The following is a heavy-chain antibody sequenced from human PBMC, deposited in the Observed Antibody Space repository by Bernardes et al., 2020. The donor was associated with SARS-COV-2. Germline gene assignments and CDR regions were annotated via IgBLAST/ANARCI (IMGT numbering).Heavy chain of an antibody. V-gene: IGHV3-21*01. J-gene: IGHJ5*02. CDR3: AREQYYYDSSGYLGVNWFDP. Sequence: SLRLSCAASGVPFSSYRINWVRQSPGKGLEWVSSISSSSSYIYYADSVKGRFTISRDNAKNSLYLQMNSLRAEDTAVYYCAREQYYYDSSGYLGVNWFDPWGQGTLVTVSS. CDR1: GVPFSSYR. CDR2: ISSSSSYI. D-gene: IGHD3-22*01.